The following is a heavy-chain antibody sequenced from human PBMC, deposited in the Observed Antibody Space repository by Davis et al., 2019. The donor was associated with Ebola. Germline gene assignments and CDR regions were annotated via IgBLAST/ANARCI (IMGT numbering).Heavy chain of an antibody. CDR3: AKDSGWQMSP. J-gene: IGHJ5*02. V-gene: IGHV3-48*04. D-gene: IGHD6-19*01. CDR1: GSSISIYG. CDR2: ISGGSDTI. Sequence: PGGSLRLSCTVSGSSISIYGVNWVRQAPGQGLEWISYISGGSDTIHYADSVKGRFTVSRDNAKNSLYLQMNTLRAEDTALYYCAKDSGWQMSPWGQGTLVIVSS.